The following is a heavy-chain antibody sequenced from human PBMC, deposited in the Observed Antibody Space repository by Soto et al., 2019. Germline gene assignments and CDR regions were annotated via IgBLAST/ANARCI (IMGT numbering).Heavy chain of an antibody. CDR1: GFTFSSYS. D-gene: IGHD6-19*01. Sequence: EVQLVESGGGLVKPGGSLRLFCAACGFTFSSYSMNWVRQAPGKGLEWVSSISSSSSYIYYADSVKGRFTISRDNAKNSLYLQMNSLRAEDTAVYYCARGEVIAVGFDVLGQGTTVTVSS. J-gene: IGHJ6*02. CDR3: ARGEVIAVGFDV. V-gene: IGHV3-21*01. CDR2: ISSSSSYI.